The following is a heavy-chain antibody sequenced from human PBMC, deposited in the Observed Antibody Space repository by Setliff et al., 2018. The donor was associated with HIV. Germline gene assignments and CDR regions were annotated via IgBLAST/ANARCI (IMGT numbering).Heavy chain of an antibody. Sequence: KTSETLSLTCAVYGGSVSGYYWSWIRQPPGKGLEWIGEINHSGSTSYNPSLKSRVTISVGTSKNQFSLKLSSVTAADTAVYYCARDRSNWNYGKNYMDVWGKGTTVTVSS. CDR3: ARDRSNWNYGKNYMDV. D-gene: IGHD1-7*01. J-gene: IGHJ6*03. V-gene: IGHV4-34*01. CDR2: INHSGST. CDR1: GGSVSGYY.